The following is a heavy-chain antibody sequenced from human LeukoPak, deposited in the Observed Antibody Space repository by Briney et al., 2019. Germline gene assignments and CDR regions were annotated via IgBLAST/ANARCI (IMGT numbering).Heavy chain of an antibody. CDR1: GGSFSGYY. Sequence: SETLSLTCAVYGGSFSGYYWSWIRQPPGKGLEWIGEINHSGRTNYNPSLKSRVTISVDTSKNQFSLKLSSVTAADTAVYYCARRSGVRGVNPYCYYYYGMDVWGQGTTVTVSS. CDR2: INHSGRT. D-gene: IGHD3-10*01. V-gene: IGHV4-34*01. CDR3: ARRSGVRGVNPYCYYYYGMDV. J-gene: IGHJ6*02.